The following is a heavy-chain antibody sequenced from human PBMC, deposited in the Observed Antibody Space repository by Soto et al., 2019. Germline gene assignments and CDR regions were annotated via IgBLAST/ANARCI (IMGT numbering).Heavy chain of an antibody. CDR2: IYYSGST. CDR1: GGPISLGDYY. Sequence: PSETLSLTCTLSGGPISLGDYYWSWIRQPPGKGLGWIGYIYYSGSTNYNPSLKSRVTISVDTSKNQFSLKLSSVTAADTAVYYCARAYTPKSYDFWSGYYLHYYYYGMDVWGQGTTVTVSS. J-gene: IGHJ6*02. CDR3: ARAYTPKSYDFWSGYYLHYYYYGMDV. D-gene: IGHD3-3*01. V-gene: IGHV4-61*08.